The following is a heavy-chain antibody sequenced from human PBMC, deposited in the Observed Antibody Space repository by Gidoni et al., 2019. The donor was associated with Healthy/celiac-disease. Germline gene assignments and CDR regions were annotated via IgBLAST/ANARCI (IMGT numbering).Heavy chain of an antibody. D-gene: IGHD3-22*01. V-gene: IGHV4-39*01. Sequence: QLQLQESGPGLVKPSETLSLTCTVSGGSISSSSYYWGWIRQPPGKGLEWIGSIYYSGSTYYNPSLKSRVTISVDTSKNQFSLKLSSVTAADTAVYYCARASRYYDSSYYFDYWGQGTLVTVSS. CDR1: GGSISSSSYY. CDR3: ARASRYYDSSYYFDY. J-gene: IGHJ4*02. CDR2: IYYSGST.